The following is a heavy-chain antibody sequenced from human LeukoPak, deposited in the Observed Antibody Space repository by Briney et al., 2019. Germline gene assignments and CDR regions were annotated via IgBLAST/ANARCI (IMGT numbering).Heavy chain of an antibody. CDR3: ARGNNLAD. Sequence: GGSLRLSCAASGFTFSSFWMSWVRQAPGKGLECVANIKQDGSEQYYVDSVKGRFSISRDNAKNSLYQQMDSLRAEDTAVYYCARGNNLADWGQGALVTVSS. CDR2: IKQDGSEQ. D-gene: IGHD5-24*01. V-gene: IGHV3-7*01. CDR1: GFTFSSFW. J-gene: IGHJ4*02.